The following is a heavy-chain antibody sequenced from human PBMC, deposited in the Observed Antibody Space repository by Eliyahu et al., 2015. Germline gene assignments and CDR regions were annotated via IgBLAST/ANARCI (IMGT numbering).Heavy chain of an antibody. CDR1: GFPFNLYG. Sequence: QVQLVESGGGVVQPGRSLRLSCAASGFPFNLYGMNWVRQAPGKGLEGVAVVSFDGRDKYYADSVKGRFTISRDNSKNTLYLQMNTLRVEDTAVYYCAKDSGQQLSTGDSWGQGTLVAVSS. CDR2: VSFDGRDK. J-gene: IGHJ4*02. CDR3: AKDSGQQLSTGDS. V-gene: IGHV3-30*18. D-gene: IGHD6-13*01.